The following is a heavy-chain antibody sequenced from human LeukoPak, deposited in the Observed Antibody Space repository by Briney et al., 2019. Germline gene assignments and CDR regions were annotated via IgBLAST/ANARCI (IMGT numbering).Heavy chain of an antibody. CDR1: GGSISSYY. V-gene: IGHV4-39*01. D-gene: IGHD3-3*01. CDR2: IYYSGST. Sequence: PSETLSLTCTVSGGSISSYYWGWIRQPPGKGLEWIGSIYYSGSTYYNPSLKSRVTISVDTSKNQFSLKLSSVTAADTAVYYCARREWVGGWFDPWGQGTLVTVSS. CDR3: ARREWVGGWFDP. J-gene: IGHJ5*02.